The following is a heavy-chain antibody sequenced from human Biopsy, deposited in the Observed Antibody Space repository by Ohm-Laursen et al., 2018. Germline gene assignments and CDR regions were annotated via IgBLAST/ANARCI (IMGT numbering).Heavy chain of an antibody. Sequence: TLSLTCNVSGGDINNYYWSWIRQPAGKGLEWIRRIYPGGSTNYNPSLKSRVTMSVDTSKKQLSLRLRSVTAADTAMYYCASVVLGPTNDAFGLWGQGTMVVVSS. CDR1: GGDINNYY. J-gene: IGHJ3*01. CDR3: ASVVLGPTNDAFGL. D-gene: IGHD3-22*01. CDR2: IYPGGST. V-gene: IGHV4-4*07.